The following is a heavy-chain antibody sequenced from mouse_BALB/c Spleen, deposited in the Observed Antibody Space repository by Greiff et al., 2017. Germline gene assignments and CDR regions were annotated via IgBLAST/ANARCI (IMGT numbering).Heavy chain of an antibody. V-gene: IGHV5-6-5*01. J-gene: IGHJ3*01. CDR2: ISSGGST. CDR1: GFTFSSYA. Sequence: EVKLVESGGGLVKPGGSLKLSCAASGFTFSSYAMSWVRQTPEKRLEWVASISSGGSTYYPDSVKGRFTISRDNARNILYLQMSSLRSEDTAMYYCARVPNWDRFAYWGQGTLVTVSA. CDR3: ARVPNWDRFAY. D-gene: IGHD4-1*01.